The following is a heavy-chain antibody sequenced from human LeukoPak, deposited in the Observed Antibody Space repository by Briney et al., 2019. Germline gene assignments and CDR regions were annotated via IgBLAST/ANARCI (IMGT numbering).Heavy chain of an antibody. J-gene: IGHJ4*02. D-gene: IGHD3-22*01. Sequence: ASVKVSCKASGYTFTGYYMHWVRQAPGQGLEWMGWINPNSGGTNYAQKFQGRVTMTRDTPISTAYMELSRLRSDDTAVYYCARDQGYSSGYYYLFDYWGQGTLVTVSS. CDR3: ARDQGYSSGYYYLFDY. CDR2: INPNSGGT. V-gene: IGHV1-2*02. CDR1: GYTFTGYY.